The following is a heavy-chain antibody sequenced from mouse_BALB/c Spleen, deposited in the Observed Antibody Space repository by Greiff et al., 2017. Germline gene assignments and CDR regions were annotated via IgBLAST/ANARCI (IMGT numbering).Heavy chain of an antibody. V-gene: IGHV14-3*02. CDR1: GFNIKDTY. CDR2: IDPANGNT. CDR3: ARNYSSIDN. J-gene: IGHJ2*01. Sequence: EVHLVESGAELVKPGASVKLSCTASGFNIKDTYMHWVKQRPEQGLEWIGRIDPANGNTKYDPKFQGKATITADTSSNTAYLQLSSLTSEETAVYYCARNYSSIDNWGQGTTRTVST. D-gene: IGHD1-1*01.